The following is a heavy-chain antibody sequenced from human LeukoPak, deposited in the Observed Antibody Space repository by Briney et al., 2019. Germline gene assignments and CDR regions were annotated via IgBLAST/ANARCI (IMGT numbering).Heavy chain of an antibody. Sequence: GGSLRLSCAASGFTFSSYAMHWVRQAPGKGLEWVALISYDERNKYYADSVKGRFTISRDNSNNTLYLQMNSLTAEDTAVYYCARDYDSSGYDSEYFEHWGQGTLVTVSS. CDR2: ISYDERNK. CDR1: GFTFSSYA. CDR3: ARDYDSSGYDSEYFEH. J-gene: IGHJ1*01. D-gene: IGHD3-22*01. V-gene: IGHV3-30-3*01.